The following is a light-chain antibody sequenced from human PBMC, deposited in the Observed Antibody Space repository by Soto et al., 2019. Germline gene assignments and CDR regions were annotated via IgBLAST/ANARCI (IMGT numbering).Light chain of an antibody. CDR2: DVS. CDR1: QSINNF. J-gene: IGKJ4*01. Sequence: DVQMTQSPSTVSASVGDIVTITGRASQSINNFLALYQQKPGKAPKFLIYDVSTLESGVPSRFSGSGSGTEFTLTISSLQPEDFATYYCQQYDSYPLTFGGGAKV. V-gene: IGKV1-5*01. CDR3: QQYDSYPLT.